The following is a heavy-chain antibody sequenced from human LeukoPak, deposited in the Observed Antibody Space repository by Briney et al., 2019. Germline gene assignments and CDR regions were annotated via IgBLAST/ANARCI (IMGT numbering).Heavy chain of an antibody. V-gene: IGHV4-59*01. CDR2: IHYSGST. J-gene: IGHJ6*03. CDR3: ARTTEGYAGGPGYSYYYYMDV. D-gene: IGHD5-12*01. Sequence: SETLSLTCTVSGGPISSYYWSWIRQPPGQGLEWIGYIHYSGSTHYNPSLKSRVTISVDTSKNQVSLKLRSVTAADTAVYYCARTTEGYAGGPGYSYYYYMDVWGKGTTVTISS. CDR1: GGPISSYY.